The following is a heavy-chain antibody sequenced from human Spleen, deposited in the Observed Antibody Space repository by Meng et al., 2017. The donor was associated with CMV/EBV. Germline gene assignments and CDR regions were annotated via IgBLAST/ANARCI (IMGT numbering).Heavy chain of an antibody. V-gene: IGHV1-18*01. CDR3: ARDAGTIAVSGIGDY. CDR1: GYIFTKYG. CDR2: ISAYNGDT. D-gene: IGHD6-19*01. Sequence: ASVKVFCKAFGYIFTKYGVNWMRQAPGQGPEWMGWISAYNGDTMYAPKVQGRVTMTTDTSTSTAYMELRGLRSDDTAVYYCARDAGTIAVSGIGDYWGQGTLVTVSS. J-gene: IGHJ4*02.